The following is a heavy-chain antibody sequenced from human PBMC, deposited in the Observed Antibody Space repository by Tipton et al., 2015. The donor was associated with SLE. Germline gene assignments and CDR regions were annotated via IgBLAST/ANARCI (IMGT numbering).Heavy chain of an antibody. J-gene: IGHJ5*02. Sequence: SLRLSCTASGFTFSNYHMTWVRQGPGKGLEWVSGINWNGDSTGYADSVNGRFTISRDNARNSLYLLMNSLRAEDTAFYYCARDLDGYSSGWYWGNWFDPWGQGTLVTVSS. D-gene: IGHD6-19*01. CDR3: ARDLDGYSSGWYWGNWFDP. CDR2: INWNGDST. CDR1: GFTFSNYH. V-gene: IGHV3-20*04.